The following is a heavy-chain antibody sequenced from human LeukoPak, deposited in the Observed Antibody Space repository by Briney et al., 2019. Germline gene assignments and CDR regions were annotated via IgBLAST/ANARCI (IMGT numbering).Heavy chain of an antibody. CDR2: IYYSGST. Sequence: KTSETLSLTCTVSGGSISSSYYYWGWIRQPPGKGLEWIGTIYYSGSTYYNPSLKSRVTISVDTSKNQFSLEVSSVTAADTAVYYCARRVEMATINRNFDYWGQGTLVTVSS. D-gene: IGHD5-24*01. CDR3: ARRVEMATINRNFDY. CDR1: GGSISSSYYY. J-gene: IGHJ4*02. V-gene: IGHV4-39*01.